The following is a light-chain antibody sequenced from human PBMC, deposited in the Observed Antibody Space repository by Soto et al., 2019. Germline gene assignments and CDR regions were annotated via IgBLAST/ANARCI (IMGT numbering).Light chain of an antibody. CDR1: QSVLYTSNNKNY. J-gene: IGKJ1*01. Sequence: DIVMTQSPDSLAVSLGEGATINCKSSQSVLYTSNNKNYLAWYRQKPGQPPKLLIYWTSTRESGVPDRFSGSGSGTDFTLTISSLQAEDVAVYYCQQCYSTPQTFGQGTKVEIK. CDR2: WTS. CDR3: QQCYSTPQT. V-gene: IGKV4-1*01.